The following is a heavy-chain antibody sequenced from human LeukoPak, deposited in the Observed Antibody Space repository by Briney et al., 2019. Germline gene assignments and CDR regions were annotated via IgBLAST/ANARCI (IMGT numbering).Heavy chain of an antibody. J-gene: IGHJ5*02. Sequence: ASVKVSCKASGYTFTSYDINWVRQATGQGLEWMGWMNPNSGNTGYAQKFQGRVTMTRNTSISTAYMELSSLRSEDTALYYCARVALWGDWFDPWGQGTLVTVSS. CDR1: GYTFTSYD. V-gene: IGHV1-8*01. D-gene: IGHD3-10*01. CDR3: ARVALWGDWFDP. CDR2: MNPNSGNT.